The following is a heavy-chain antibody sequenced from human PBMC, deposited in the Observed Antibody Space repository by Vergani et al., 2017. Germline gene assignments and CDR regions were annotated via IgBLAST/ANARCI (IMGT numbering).Heavy chain of an antibody. CDR2: ISSSSSYI. V-gene: IGHV3-21*01. CDR3: ARLRPYSGSCSNPSLNLDY. J-gene: IGHJ4*02. D-gene: IGHD1-26*01. Sequence: EVQLVESGGGLVKPGGSLRLSCAASGFTFSSYSMNWVRQAPGKGLEWVSSISSSSSYIYYADSVKGRFTISRDNAKNSLYLQMNSLRAEDTAVYYCARLRPYSGSCSNPSLNLDYWGQGTLVTVSS. CDR1: GFTFSSYS.